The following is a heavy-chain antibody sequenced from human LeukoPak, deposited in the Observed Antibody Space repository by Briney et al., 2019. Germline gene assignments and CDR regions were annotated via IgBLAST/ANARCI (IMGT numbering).Heavy chain of an antibody. CDR2: IFYSGST. Sequence: SETLSLTCTVSGVSISSYYWSWIRQPPGKGLEWIRYIFYSGSTNYRSSLKSRVTISLDTSKNQFSLKLRSVTAADTAVYYCARQPGDGYNDYWGQGTLVTVSS. V-gene: IGHV4-59*08. CDR3: ARQPGDGYNDY. J-gene: IGHJ4*02. D-gene: IGHD5-24*01. CDR1: GVSISSYY.